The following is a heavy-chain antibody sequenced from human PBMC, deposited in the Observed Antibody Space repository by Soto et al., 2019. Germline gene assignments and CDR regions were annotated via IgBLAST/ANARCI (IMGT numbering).Heavy chain of an antibody. CDR2: ISSDGSTT. CDR1: GFTVSSNW. V-gene: IGHV3-74*01. Sequence: EVPLVESGGGLVQPGGSLTLSCAASGFTVSSNWMHWVRQAPGKGLVWVSRISSDGSTTNYADSVKGRFTISRDNVKSTLYLQMNSLRAEDTAVYYCARGYNNYGAVLLFWGQGALVTVSS. CDR3: ARGYNNYGAVLLF. J-gene: IGHJ4*02. D-gene: IGHD4-4*01.